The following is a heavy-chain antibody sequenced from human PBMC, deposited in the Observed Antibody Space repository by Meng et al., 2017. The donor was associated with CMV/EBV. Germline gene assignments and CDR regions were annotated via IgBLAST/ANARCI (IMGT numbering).Heavy chain of an antibody. Sequence: SVKVSCKASGGTFSSYAISWVRQAPGQGLEWMGGIIPIFGTANYAQKFQGRVTITTDESTSTAYMELSSLRSDDTAVYYCAREVGELYQLLYGYNWFDPWGQGTLVTVSS. CDR2: IIPIFGTA. CDR3: AREVGELYQLLYGYNWFDP. D-gene: IGHD2-2*02. J-gene: IGHJ5*02. V-gene: IGHV1-69*05. CDR1: GGTFSSYA.